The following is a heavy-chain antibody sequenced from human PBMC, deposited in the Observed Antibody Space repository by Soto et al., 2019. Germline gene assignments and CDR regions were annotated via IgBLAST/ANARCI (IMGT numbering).Heavy chain of an antibody. CDR1: GYTFSRYG. D-gene: IGHD2-8*01. J-gene: IGHJ6*02. V-gene: IGHV1-18*01. Sequence: ASLKVSCKSSGYTFSRYGISWVRQAPGQGLEWMGWISGYNGDTNYAQKFQGRVTMTIDTSTTTAYMELRGLTSDDTAIYYCAKNGQPPYYYYGLDVWG. CDR3: AKNGQPPYYYYGLDV. CDR2: ISGYNGDT.